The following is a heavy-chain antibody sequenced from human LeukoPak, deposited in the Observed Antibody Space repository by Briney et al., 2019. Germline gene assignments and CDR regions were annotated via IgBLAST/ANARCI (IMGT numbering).Heavy chain of an antibody. CDR2: IYYSGST. Sequence: PSETLSLTCTVSGGSISSYYWSWIRQPPGKGLEWIGYIYYSGSTNYNPSLKSRVTISVDTSKNQFSLKLSSVTAADPDVYYCARDINWAGITMVRGVDYYYYGMDVWGQGTTVTVSS. V-gene: IGHV4-59*01. D-gene: IGHD3-10*01. J-gene: IGHJ6*02. CDR3: ARDINWAGITMVRGVDYYYYGMDV. CDR1: GGSISSYY.